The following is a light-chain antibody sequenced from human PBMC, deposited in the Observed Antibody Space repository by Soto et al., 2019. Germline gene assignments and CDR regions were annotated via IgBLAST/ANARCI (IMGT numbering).Light chain of an antibody. Sequence: DIQMTQSPSTLSASVGDRVTITCRASQSISSWLAWYQQKPGKAPKLIIYDASSLESGVPSRCSGSGSGTEFTLTISSLQPDDFATYYCQQYNSYSPWTFGQGTKVQIK. CDR3: QQYNSYSPWT. J-gene: IGKJ1*01. CDR1: QSISSW. CDR2: DAS. V-gene: IGKV1-5*01.